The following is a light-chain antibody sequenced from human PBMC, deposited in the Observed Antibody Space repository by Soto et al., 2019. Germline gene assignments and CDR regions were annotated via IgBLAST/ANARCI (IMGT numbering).Light chain of an antibody. Sequence: DIQMTQSPSTLSASVGDRVTITCRAGQSTSTWLAWYQQRPGKTPKLLISEASKLESGVPSRFSGSGSGTEFTLTISSLQPDDFATYYCQQYITYPYAFGQGTKVEIK. CDR1: QSTSTW. CDR2: EAS. CDR3: QQYITYPYA. V-gene: IGKV1-5*03. J-gene: IGKJ1*01.